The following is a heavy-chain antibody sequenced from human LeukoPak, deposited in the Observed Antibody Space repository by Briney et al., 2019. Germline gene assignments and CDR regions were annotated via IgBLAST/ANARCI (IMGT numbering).Heavy chain of an antibody. J-gene: IGHJ6*04. CDR2: IKQDGSEK. CDR3: ARVGLRFLEWSLIPSPVDV. V-gene: IGHV3-7*01. CDR1: GFIFSNYW. Sequence: GRCLRLSCAGSGFIFSNYWMSWVRQAPGKGLEWVSNIKQDGSEKYYVDSVKGRFTISRDNAKNSLYLQMNSLRAGDTAVYYCARVGLRFLEWSLIPSPVDVWGKRTTGSVSS. D-gene: IGHD3-3*01.